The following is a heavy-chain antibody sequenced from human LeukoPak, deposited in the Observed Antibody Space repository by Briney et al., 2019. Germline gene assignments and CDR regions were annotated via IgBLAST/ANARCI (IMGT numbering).Heavy chain of an antibody. J-gene: IGHJ5*02. D-gene: IGHD3-3*01. CDR3: ARGTITIPNWFDP. CDR2: IKHDGSEK. Sequence: GGSLRLSCVVSGFTFSNYYMSWVRQAPGKGLEWVANIKHDGSEKYYVDSVKGRFTISRDNAKNSLFLQMNSLRGEDTAVYYCARGTITIPNWFDPWGQGTLVTVSS. V-gene: IGHV3-7*01. CDR1: GFTFSNYY.